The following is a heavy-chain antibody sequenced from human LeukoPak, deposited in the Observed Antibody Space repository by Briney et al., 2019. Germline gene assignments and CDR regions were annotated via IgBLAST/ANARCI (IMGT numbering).Heavy chain of an antibody. CDR1: GYTFTSYD. D-gene: IGHD3-3*01. CDR2: MNPNSGNT. CDR3: ARGQGGGGYDFWSGYYKYNWFDP. J-gene: IGHJ5*02. V-gene: IGHV1-8*01. Sequence: ASVKVSCKASGYTFTSYDINWVRQATGQGLEWMGRMNPNSGNTGYAQKFQGRVTMTRNTSISTAYMELSSLRSEDTAVYYCARGQGGGGYDFWSGYYKYNWFDPWGQGTLVTVSS.